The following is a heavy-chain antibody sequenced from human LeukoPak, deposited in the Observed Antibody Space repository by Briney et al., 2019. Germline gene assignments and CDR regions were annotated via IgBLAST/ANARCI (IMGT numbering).Heavy chain of an antibody. V-gene: IGHV4-34*01. J-gene: IGHJ4*02. CDR3: ARGVPYYDILTGYYKRGEYYFDY. CDR1: GGSFSGYY. CDR2: INHSGST. D-gene: IGHD3-9*01. Sequence: SETLSLTCAVYGGSFSGYYWSWIRQPPGKGLEWIGEINHSGSTNYNPSLKSRVTISVDTSKNQFSLKLSSVTAADTAVYYCARGVPYYDILTGYYKRGEYYFDYWGRGTLVTVSS.